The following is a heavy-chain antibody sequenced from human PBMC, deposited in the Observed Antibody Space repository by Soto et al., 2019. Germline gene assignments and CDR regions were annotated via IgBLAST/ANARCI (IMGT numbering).Heavy chain of an antibody. D-gene: IGHD3-10*01. J-gene: IGHJ3*02. CDR3: TRPQGHDYGSGRLSYAFHI. Sequence: QLQLQESGPGLVKTSETLSLTGTVSGGSISSSSYYWGWIRQPPGKGLDWIGSIYYSGSTYYNPSLTSLVTLSVDASRIQFSLKQSSVTAAATTVYYCTRPQGHDYGSGRLSYAFHIWGQGTMVTVSS. CDR2: IYYSGST. CDR1: GGSISSSSYY. V-gene: IGHV4-39*01.